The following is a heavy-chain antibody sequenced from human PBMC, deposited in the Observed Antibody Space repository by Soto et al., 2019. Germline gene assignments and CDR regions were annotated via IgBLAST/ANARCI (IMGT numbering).Heavy chain of an antibody. D-gene: IGHD3-10*01. V-gene: IGHV4-34*01. CDR2: INHSGST. Sequence: PSETLSLTCAVYGGSFSGYYWSWIRQPPGKGLEWIGEINHSGSTNYDPSLKSRVTISVDTSKNQFSLKLSSVTAADTAVYYCARGGVLWFGEFRDYYGMDVWGQGTTVTAP. CDR1: GGSFSGYY. J-gene: IGHJ6*02. CDR3: ARGGVLWFGEFRDYYGMDV.